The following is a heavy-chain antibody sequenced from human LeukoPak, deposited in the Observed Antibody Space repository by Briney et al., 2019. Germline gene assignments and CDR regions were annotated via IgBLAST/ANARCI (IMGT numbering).Heavy chain of an antibody. V-gene: IGHV3-15*01. CDR2: IKIKSDGGTT. Sequence: GGSLRLSCAASGFTFSDARMSWVRQAPGKGLEWVGRIKIKSDGGTTDYAAPVKGRFTISRDDSKSMLYLQMNSLRAEDTAVYYCAKDRSCINDVCHGDFDYWGQGTLVTVSS. CDR1: GFTFSDAR. D-gene: IGHD2-8*01. J-gene: IGHJ4*02. CDR3: AKDRSCINDVCHGDFDY.